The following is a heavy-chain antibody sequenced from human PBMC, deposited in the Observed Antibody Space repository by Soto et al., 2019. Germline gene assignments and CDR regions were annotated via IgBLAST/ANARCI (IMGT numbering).Heavy chain of an antibody. CDR2: IYWDDDK. V-gene: IGHV2-5*02. Sequence: QITLKESGPTLVKPTQTLTLTYTFSGFSLSTSGVGVGWIRQPPGKALEWLALIYWDDDKRYSPSLKSRLTITKDTSKNQVVLTMTNMDAVDTATYFCARHMTTEGYFDYWGQGTLVTVAS. CDR3: ARHMTTEGYFDY. CDR1: GFSLSTSGVG. J-gene: IGHJ4*02. D-gene: IGHD4-17*01.